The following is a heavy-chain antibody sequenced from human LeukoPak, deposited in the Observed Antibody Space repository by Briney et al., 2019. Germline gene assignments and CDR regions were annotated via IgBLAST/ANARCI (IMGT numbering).Heavy chain of an antibody. CDR3: ARDLLGWELHYFDY. CDR2: ISRSGNII. Sequence: GGSLRLSCAASGFTFSSYEMNWVRQAPGKGLECISYISRSGNIIYGDSVKGRFTISRDNSKNTLYLHVNSLRPEDTAVYYCARDLLGWELHYFDYWGQGTLVTVSS. V-gene: IGHV3-48*03. D-gene: IGHD1-26*01. CDR1: GFTFSSYE. J-gene: IGHJ4*02.